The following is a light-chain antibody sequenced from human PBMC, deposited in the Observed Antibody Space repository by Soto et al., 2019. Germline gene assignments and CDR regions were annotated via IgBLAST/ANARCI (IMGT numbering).Light chain of an antibody. J-gene: IGKJ4*01. CDR2: AAS. CDR3: QQLRMYPST. Sequence: IQLTQSPSSLSSSVGDRVTITCRASRDIAIYLAWYQQKPGEAPKLLXYAASTLYGGVPSRFRGSGSGTDFALTITSLQAEDFEPYYCQQLRMYPSTFGGGTKVDIK. V-gene: IGKV1-9*01. CDR1: RDIAIY.